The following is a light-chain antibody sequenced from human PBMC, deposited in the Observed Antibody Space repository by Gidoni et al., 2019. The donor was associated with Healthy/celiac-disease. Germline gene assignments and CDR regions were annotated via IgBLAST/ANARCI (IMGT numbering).Light chain of an antibody. CDR3: QSYDSSLSGREV. V-gene: IGLV1-40*01. J-gene: IGLJ2*01. CDR2: GNS. Sequence: QSVLTQPPSVSGAPGQRVTISCTGSRSNIGAGYDVHWYQQLPGTAPKLLIYGNSNRPSGVPDRFSGSKSGTSASLAITGLQAEDEADYYCQSYDSSLSGREVFGGGTKLTVL. CDR1: RSNIGAGYD.